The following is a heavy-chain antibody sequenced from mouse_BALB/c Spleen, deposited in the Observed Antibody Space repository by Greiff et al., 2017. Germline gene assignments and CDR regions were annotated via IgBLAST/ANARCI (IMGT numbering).Heavy chain of an antibody. CDR1: GYTFTSYY. D-gene: IGHD2-1*01. V-gene: IGHV1S56*01. CDR2: IYPGNVNT. CDR3: ARIKDYGNHFDY. Sequence: VQLQQSGPELVKPGASVRISCKASGYTFTSYYIHWVKQRPGQGLEWIGWIYPGNVNTKYNEKFKGKATLTADKSSSTAYMQLSSLTSEDSAVYFCARIKDYGNHFDYWGQGTTLTVSS. J-gene: IGHJ2*01.